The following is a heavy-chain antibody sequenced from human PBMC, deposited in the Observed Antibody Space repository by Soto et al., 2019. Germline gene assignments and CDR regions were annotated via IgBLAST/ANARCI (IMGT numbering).Heavy chain of an antibody. V-gene: IGHV4-59*01. D-gene: IGHD3-22*01. Sequence: SETLSLTCTVPGGSIGSYYWSWIRQPPGKGLEWIGYIYYSGTTNYTPSLKSRVTISIDTSKKQFSLKLSSVTAADTAVYYCARDVGYYDRSGPHLDLWGQGSQVTVSS. J-gene: IGHJ5*02. CDR1: GGSIGSYY. CDR2: IYYSGTT. CDR3: ARDVGYYDRSGPHLDL.